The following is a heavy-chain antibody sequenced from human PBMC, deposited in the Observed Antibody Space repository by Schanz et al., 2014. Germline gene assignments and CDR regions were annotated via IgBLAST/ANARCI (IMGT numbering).Heavy chain of an antibody. Sequence: EVQLVQSGGGLVQPGGSLRLSCSASGFTFSGYAMSWVRQAPGKGLEWVSSIVGGGGRTYYADSVKARFTISRDNSKNSVSLQMDSLRPEDTAVYFCAKHVRSLTGNDYWGQGTLVTVSS. J-gene: IGHJ4*02. CDR2: IVGGGGRT. CDR1: GFTFSGYA. V-gene: IGHV3-23*04. CDR3: AKHVRSLTGNDY. D-gene: IGHD3-9*01.